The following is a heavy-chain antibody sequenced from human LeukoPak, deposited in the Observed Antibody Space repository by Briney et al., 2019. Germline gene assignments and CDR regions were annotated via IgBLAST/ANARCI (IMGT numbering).Heavy chain of an antibody. V-gene: IGHV4-59*01. CDR3: ARAVGGYSYGTFDY. J-gene: IGHJ4*02. D-gene: IGHD5-18*01. Sequence: SETLSLTCTVSGGSISSYYWSWIRQPPGKGLEWIGYIYYSGSTNYNPSLKSRVTISVDTSKNQFSLKLSSVTAADTAVYYCARAVGGYSYGTFDYWGQGTLVTVSS. CDR1: GGSISSYY. CDR2: IYYSGST.